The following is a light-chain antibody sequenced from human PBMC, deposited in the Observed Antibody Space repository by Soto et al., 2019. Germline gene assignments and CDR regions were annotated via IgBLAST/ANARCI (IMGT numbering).Light chain of an antibody. CDR2: AVS. J-gene: IGLJ1*01. CDR1: SSDVGGYNY. CDR3: CSYTVSGTYV. Sequence: QSVLTQPASVSGSPGQSITISCTVTSSDVGGYNYVSWYQQHPGKAPKLMIYAVSNRPSGVSNRFSGSKSGNTATLTISGLQAEDEADYYFCSYTVSGTYVFGTGTKVTVL. V-gene: IGLV2-14*01.